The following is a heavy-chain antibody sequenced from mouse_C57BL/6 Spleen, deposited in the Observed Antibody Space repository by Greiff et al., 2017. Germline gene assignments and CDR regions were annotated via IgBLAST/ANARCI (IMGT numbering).Heavy chain of an antibody. CDR1: GYTFTSYW. D-gene: IGHD1-1*01. J-gene: IGHJ3*01. Sequence: QVQLKQSGAELVKPGASVKMSCKASGYTFTSYWITWVKQRPGQGLEWIGAIYPGSGSTNYNEKFKSKATLTVDTSSSTAYMQLSSLTSEDSAVYYCAREDYYGSSYAAYWGQGTLVTVSA. CDR3: AREDYYGSSYAAY. V-gene: IGHV1-55*01. CDR2: IYPGSGST.